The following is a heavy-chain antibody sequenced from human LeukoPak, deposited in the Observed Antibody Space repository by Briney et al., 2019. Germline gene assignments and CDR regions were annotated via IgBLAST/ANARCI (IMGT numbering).Heavy chain of an antibody. CDR3: AAANPSPAVRSLVREWYFDL. CDR2: IVVCSGNT. D-gene: IGHD6-13*01. J-gene: IGHJ2*01. CDR1: GFTFTSSA. Sequence: SVKVSCKASGFTFTSSAMQWVRQARGQRLEWIGWIVVCSGNTNYAQKFQERVTITRDMSTSTAYMELSSLRSEDTAVYYCAAANPSPAVRSLVREWYFDLWGRGTLVTVSS. V-gene: IGHV1-58*02.